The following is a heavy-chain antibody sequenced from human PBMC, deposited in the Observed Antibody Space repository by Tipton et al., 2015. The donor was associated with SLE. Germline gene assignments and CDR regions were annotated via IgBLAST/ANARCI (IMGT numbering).Heavy chain of an antibody. V-gene: IGHV3-53*05. D-gene: IGHD1-26*01. J-gene: IGHJ4*02. CDR2: IYSGGGT. CDR1: GFSVSHNY. Sequence: SLRLSCVVSGFSVSHNYMSWVRQAPGKGLEWVSFIYSGGGTNYADSVKGRFSISRDNSKNTLHLQMNSLRTEDTAVYYCATSPTVLADFDYWGQGTLVTVSS. CDR3: ATSPTVLADFDY.